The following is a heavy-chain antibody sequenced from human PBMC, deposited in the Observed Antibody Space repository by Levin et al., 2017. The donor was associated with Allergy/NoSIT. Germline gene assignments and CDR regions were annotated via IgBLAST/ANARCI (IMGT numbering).Heavy chain of an antibody. CDR2: ISWYSGAI. J-gene: IGHJ4*02. V-gene: IGHV3-9*01. CDR3: ANVPSSEEGSPNYCDY. D-gene: IGHD6-13*01. CDR1: GFTFDDYA. Sequence: PGGSLRLSCVASGFTFDDYAMHWVRQAPGKGLEWLSRISWYSGAIEYADSARGRFTISRDNAKNSLYLQMNSLRAEDTALYDCANVPSSEEGSPNYCDYWGQGTLVTVSS.